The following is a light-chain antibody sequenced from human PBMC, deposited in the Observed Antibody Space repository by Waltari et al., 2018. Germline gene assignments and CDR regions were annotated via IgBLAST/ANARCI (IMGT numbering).Light chain of an antibody. CDR1: QDISSW. Sequence: DIQMTQSPSSVSASVGDRVTITCRASQDISSWLAWYQQRPGKAPKLLIYAASSLQSGVPPRFSGSGTGTDFTLTISRLQAEDFATYYCQQAKEVPHTFGGGTNVEIK. CDR2: AAS. CDR3: QQAKEVPHT. V-gene: IGKV1-12*01. J-gene: IGKJ4*01.